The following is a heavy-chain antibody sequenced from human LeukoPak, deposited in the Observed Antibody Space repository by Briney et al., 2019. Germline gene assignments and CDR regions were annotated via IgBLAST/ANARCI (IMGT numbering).Heavy chain of an antibody. D-gene: IGHD6-19*01. CDR1: GYTFTSYA. Sequence: ASVKVSCKASGYTFTSYAMHWVRQAPGQRLEWMGWINAGNGNTKYSQEFQGRVTITRDTSASTAYMELSSLRSEDMAVYYCARDRFGSSGWYGWFDPWGQGTLVTVSS. V-gene: IGHV1-3*03. CDR3: ARDRFGSSGWYGWFDP. CDR2: INAGNGNT. J-gene: IGHJ5*02.